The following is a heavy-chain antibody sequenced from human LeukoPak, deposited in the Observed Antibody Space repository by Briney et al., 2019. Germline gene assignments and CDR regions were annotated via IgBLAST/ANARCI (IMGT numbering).Heavy chain of an antibody. Sequence: GRSLGLSCTTSGFTFTNYGINWVRQAPGKGLEWVAAIWYDGSKPSYTDSVKGRFTVSRDISKNTVYLQMNGLKAEDTAVYYRAKQLGYCSDGSCYFPYWGQGTLVTVSS. CDR3: AKQLGYCSDGSCYFPY. CDR2: IWYDGSKP. J-gene: IGHJ4*02. CDR1: GFTFTNYG. V-gene: IGHV3-33*06. D-gene: IGHD2-15*01.